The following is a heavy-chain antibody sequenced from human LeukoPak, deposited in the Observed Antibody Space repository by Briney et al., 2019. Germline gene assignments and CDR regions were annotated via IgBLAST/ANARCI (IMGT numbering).Heavy chain of an antibody. CDR1: GFTFGSHA. D-gene: IGHD5-18*01. CDR3: GKTTVGYSSGQKPAWPVDY. CDR2: IFGSGGSP. Sequence: GGSLRLSCEASGFTFGSHAMYWVRQAPGKGLEWVAGIFGSGGSPHYADSVKGRFTISRDNSRNTGYLQINSLRADDTAVYYCGKTTVGYSSGQKPAWPVDYWGQGTLVTVSS. V-gene: IGHV3-23*01. J-gene: IGHJ4*02.